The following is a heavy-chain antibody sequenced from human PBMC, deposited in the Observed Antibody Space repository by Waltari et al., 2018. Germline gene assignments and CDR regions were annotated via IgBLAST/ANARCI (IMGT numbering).Heavy chain of an antibody. V-gene: IGHV3-53*01. D-gene: IGHD6-19*01. Sequence: EVHLVWSGGGLIRPGGSLRLSCSASGFIVCSNYMSWVRQAPGRGLEWVSLIYSGGSTYYADSVKGRFTISRDNAKNTLYLQMDSLSVEDTAVYYCARWQQWPVRAFDYWGQGTLVTVSS. CDR2: IYSGGST. CDR3: ARWQQWPVRAFDY. CDR1: GFIVCSNY. J-gene: IGHJ4*02.